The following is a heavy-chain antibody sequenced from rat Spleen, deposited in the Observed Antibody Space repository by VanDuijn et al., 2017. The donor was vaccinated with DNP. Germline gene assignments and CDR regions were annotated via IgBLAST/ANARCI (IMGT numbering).Heavy chain of an antibody. CDR3: ASHTYYGYDYFVY. Sequence: EVQLQESGSGLVKPSQSLSLTCSVTGSSITSNYWGWIRKFPGNKMEYIGHISYSGSTNYNPSLKSRISITRDTSKNHFFLHLNSVTTEDTATYYCASHTYYGYDYFVYWGQGVMVTVSS. CDR1: GSSITSNY. J-gene: IGHJ2*01. V-gene: IGHV3-1*01. D-gene: IGHD1-9*01. CDR2: ISYSGST.